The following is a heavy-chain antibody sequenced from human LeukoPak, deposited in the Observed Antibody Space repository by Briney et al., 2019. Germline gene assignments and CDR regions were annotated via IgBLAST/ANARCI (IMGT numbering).Heavy chain of an antibody. CDR3: AREGTTLATPLESDFDY. CDR1: GYTFTGFY. Sequence: GASVKVSCKASGYTFTGFYMHWVRQAPGQGLEWMGWINPNSGATNFAQKFQGRVSMTRDTSISTAYMELSRLRSDDTAVYYCAREGTTLATPLESDFDYWGQGTLVTVSS. V-gene: IGHV1-2*02. J-gene: IGHJ4*02. CDR2: INPNSGAT. D-gene: IGHD4-17*01.